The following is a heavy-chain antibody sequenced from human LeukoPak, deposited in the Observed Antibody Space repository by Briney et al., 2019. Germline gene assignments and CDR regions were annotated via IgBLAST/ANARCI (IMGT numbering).Heavy chain of an antibody. CDR3: ARVGDVSDAFDI. Sequence: SETLSLTCTVSGGSISSYYWSWIRQPPGKGLEWIGYIYYSGGTNYNPSLKSRVTISVDTSKNQFSLKLSSVTAADTAVYYCARVGDVSDAFDIWGQGTMVTVSS. CDR1: GGSISSYY. D-gene: IGHD3-10*01. V-gene: IGHV4-59*01. J-gene: IGHJ3*02. CDR2: IYYSGGT.